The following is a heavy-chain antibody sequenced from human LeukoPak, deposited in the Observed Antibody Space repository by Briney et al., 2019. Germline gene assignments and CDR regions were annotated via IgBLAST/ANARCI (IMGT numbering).Heavy chain of an antibody. D-gene: IGHD2-2*01. CDR2: IRVTDGSA. J-gene: IGHJ6*03. CDR1: RFPFSTYD. V-gene: IGHV3-23*01. CDR3: AKGSCSSHICYYFYYMDV. Sequence: GGSLRLSCAASRFPFSTYDMTWVRQAPGKALEWVSAIRVTDGSASYADSVKGRFTISRDNSKNTLYLQMNSLRAEDTAKYYCAKGSCSSHICYYFYYMDVWGKGTTVTVSS.